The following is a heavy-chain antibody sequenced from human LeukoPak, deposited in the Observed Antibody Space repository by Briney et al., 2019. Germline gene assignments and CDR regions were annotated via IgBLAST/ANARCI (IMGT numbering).Heavy chain of an antibody. CDR3: VRDPAFGELLSCFDY. Sequence: GGSLRLSCVASGFTFNKFGMHWVRQAPGKGLEWVAVISFDAFNKVYADSVRGRFTVSRDNSKNTLYLQMNSLRAEDTAVYSCVRDPAFGELLSCFDYWGQGTLVTVSS. CDR2: ISFDAFNK. CDR1: GFTFNKFG. V-gene: IGHV3-30*03. D-gene: IGHD3-10*01. J-gene: IGHJ4*02.